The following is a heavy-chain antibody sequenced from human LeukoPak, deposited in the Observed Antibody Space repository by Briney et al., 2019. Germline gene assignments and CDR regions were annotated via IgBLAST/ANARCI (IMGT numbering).Heavy chain of an antibody. CDR1: GFTFSSYW. Sequence: GGSLRLSCAAPGFTFSSYWMTWVRQAPGKGLEWVANIKQGGSERNYVDSVKGRFTISRDNAKNSLYLQMNTLRDEDTAVYYCATGAGCGYWGQGTLVTVSS. J-gene: IGHJ4*02. V-gene: IGHV3-7*03. CDR3: ATGAGCGY. D-gene: IGHD6-19*01. CDR2: IKQGGSER.